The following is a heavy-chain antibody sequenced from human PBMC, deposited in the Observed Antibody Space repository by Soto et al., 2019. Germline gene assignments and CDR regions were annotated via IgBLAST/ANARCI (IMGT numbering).Heavy chain of an antibody. D-gene: IGHD7-27*01. CDR1: GGSISSDY. CDR3: ARGPSGDKVDY. V-gene: IGHV4-59*08. CDR2: LYNGGSP. J-gene: IGHJ4*02. Sequence: PSETLSLTCSVSGGSISSDYWSWIRQPPGKRLEYIGFLYNGGSPNYNPSLESRVTISAHTSKNQFSLQLRSVTAADTAVYYCARGPSGDKVDYWGQGTLVTVSS.